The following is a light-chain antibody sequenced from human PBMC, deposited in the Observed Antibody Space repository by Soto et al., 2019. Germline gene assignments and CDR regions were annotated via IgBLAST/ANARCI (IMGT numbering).Light chain of an antibody. Sequence: EIVMTQSPATLSVSPGERATLSCRASQSVSSNYLAWYQQKPGQAPRLLIYGASSRATGIPDRFSGSGSGTDLTITISRLEPEDFEVYYCQQYGSSLITFGQGTRLEIK. CDR2: GAS. CDR1: QSVSSNY. J-gene: IGKJ5*01. V-gene: IGKV3-20*01. CDR3: QQYGSSLIT.